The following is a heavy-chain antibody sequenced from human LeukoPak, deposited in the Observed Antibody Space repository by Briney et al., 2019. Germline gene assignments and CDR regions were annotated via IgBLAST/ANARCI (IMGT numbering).Heavy chain of an antibody. D-gene: IGHD3-22*01. J-gene: IGHJ5*02. CDR2: ISAYNGNT. Sequence: ASVKVSCKASGNTFTGYYIQWARQAPGQGLEWMGWISAYNGNTNYAQKLQGRVTMTTDTSTSTAYMELRSLRSDDTAVYYCARDAEFRGDSTHFVPWGQGTLVTVSS. V-gene: IGHV1-18*04. CDR3: ARDAEFRGDSTHFVP. CDR1: GNTFTGYY.